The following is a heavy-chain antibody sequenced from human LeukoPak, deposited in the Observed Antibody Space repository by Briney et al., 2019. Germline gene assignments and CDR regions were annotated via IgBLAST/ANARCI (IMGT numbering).Heavy chain of an antibody. CDR3: ARGELRAFDI. V-gene: IGHV3-64*01. D-gene: IGHD1-7*01. J-gene: IGHJ3*02. CDR1: GFTFSSYA. CDR2: ISSNGGST. Sequence: GVLRLSCAASGFTFSSYAMHWVRQAPGKGLEYVSAISSNGGSTYYANSVKGRFTISRDNSKNTLYLQMGSLRAEDMAVYYCARGELRAFDIWGQGTMVTVSS.